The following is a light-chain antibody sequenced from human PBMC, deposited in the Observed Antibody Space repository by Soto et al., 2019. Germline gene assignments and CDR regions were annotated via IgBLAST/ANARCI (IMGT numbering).Light chain of an antibody. V-gene: IGLV2-8*01. CDR1: SSDVGRYNY. Sequence: QSALTQPASVSGSPGQSVTISCTGNSSDVGRYNYVSWYQQHPGKAPKLIIYEVTKRPSGVSDRFSGSKSGNTASLTVSGLQAEDEADYYCSSYAGSSNLVFGGGTKLTVL. CDR3: SSYAGSSNLV. J-gene: IGLJ3*02. CDR2: EVT.